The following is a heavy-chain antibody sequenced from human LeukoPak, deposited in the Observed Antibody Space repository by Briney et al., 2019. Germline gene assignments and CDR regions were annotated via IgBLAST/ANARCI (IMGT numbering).Heavy chain of an antibody. V-gene: IGHV3-74*01. Sequence: QPGGSLRLSCAASGFTFSSYWMHWVRQAPGKGLVWVSRINSDGSSTSYADSVKGRFTISRDNAKNTLYLQMNSLRAEDTAVYYCASASGSYYPFDYWGQGTLVTVSS. CDR2: INSDGSST. J-gene: IGHJ4*02. CDR1: GFTFSSYW. CDR3: ASASGSYYPFDY. D-gene: IGHD1-26*01.